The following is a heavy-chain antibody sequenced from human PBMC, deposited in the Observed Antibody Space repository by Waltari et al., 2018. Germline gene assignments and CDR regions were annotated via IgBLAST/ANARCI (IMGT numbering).Heavy chain of an antibody. CDR2: IYHSGRT. CDR1: GYSISSSNSP. V-gene: IGHV4-31*03. CDR3: ARIGGDYTSGWGYFDL. Sequence: QVQLQESGPELVKPSQTLSLTCPVSGYSISSSNSPWTWIRQHPGEGLEWIGYIYHSGRTKYNPSLQSRVTISVDTSKNQFSLKLNSVTAADTAVYHCARIGGDYTSGWGYFDLWGRGTLVTVSS. J-gene: IGHJ2*01. D-gene: IGHD6-19*01.